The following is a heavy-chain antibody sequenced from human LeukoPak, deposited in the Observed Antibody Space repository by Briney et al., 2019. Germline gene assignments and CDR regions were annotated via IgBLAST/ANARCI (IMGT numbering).Heavy chain of an antibody. Sequence: GGSLRLSCAASGFTFSSYAMHWVRQAPGKGLEYVSAISSNGGSTYYANSVKGRFTISRDNSKNTLYLQMGSLRAEDMAVYYCARDGDYGDYYMVYWGQGTLVTVSS. CDR3: ARDGDYGDYYMVY. V-gene: IGHV3-64*01. D-gene: IGHD4-17*01. CDR2: ISSNGGST. J-gene: IGHJ4*02. CDR1: GFTFSSYA.